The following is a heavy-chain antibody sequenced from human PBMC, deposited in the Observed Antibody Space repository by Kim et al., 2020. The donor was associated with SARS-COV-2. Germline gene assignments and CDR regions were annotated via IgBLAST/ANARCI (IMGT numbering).Heavy chain of an antibody. CDR2: INSDESST. CDR3: ARGGRGRDDAFDI. V-gene: IGHV3-74*03. D-gene: IGHD3-10*01. J-gene: IGHJ3*02. Sequence: GGSLRLSCAASEFTFNNYWMHWVRQAPGKGLEWVSRINSDESSTTYADSVKGRFTISRDNAKNTLYLQMNSLRAEDTAVYYCARGGRGRDDAFDIWGQGTMGTVSS. CDR1: EFTFNNYW.